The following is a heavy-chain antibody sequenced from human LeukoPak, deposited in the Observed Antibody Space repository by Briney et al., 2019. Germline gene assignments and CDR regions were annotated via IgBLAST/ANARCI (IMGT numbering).Heavy chain of an antibody. Sequence: ASVKVSCKASGYSFTSHYMHWVRQAPGQGLEWMGLINPSGSSTLYAQKFQGRVTMTRDMSTTTDYMELSRLRSDDTAVYYCASIGYSYGYYFDYWGQGTLVTVSS. D-gene: IGHD5-18*01. V-gene: IGHV1-46*01. CDR3: ASIGYSYGYYFDY. CDR2: INPSGSST. J-gene: IGHJ4*02. CDR1: GYSFTSHY.